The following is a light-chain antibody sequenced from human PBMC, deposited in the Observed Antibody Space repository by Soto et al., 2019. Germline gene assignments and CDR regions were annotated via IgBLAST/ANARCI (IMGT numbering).Light chain of an antibody. Sequence: DIQLTQSPSFLSASVGERVTITCQASQDVSNYLNWYQQKLGKAPKLLIYDASNLETGVPSRFSGSGSGTYFSFTISSLQPEDFATYYCQQYSNLITFGQGTLLEIK. V-gene: IGKV1-33*01. J-gene: IGKJ5*01. CDR1: QDVSNY. CDR2: DAS. CDR3: QQYSNLIT.